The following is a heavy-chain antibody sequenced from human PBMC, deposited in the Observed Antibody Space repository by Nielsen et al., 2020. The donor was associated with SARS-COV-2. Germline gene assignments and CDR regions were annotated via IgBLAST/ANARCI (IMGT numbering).Heavy chain of an antibody. CDR1: GFTFSSYA. CDR2: ISSNGGST. J-gene: IGHJ4*02. Sequence: GESLKISCSASGFTFSSYAMHWVRQAPGKGLEYVSAISSNGGSTYYADSVKGRFTISRDNSENTLFLQMNSLRAEDTALYYCARRVYCSGTSCSPYYFDCWGQGTLVTVSS. D-gene: IGHD2-2*01. V-gene: IGHV3-64*04. CDR3: ARRVYCSGTSCSPYYFDC.